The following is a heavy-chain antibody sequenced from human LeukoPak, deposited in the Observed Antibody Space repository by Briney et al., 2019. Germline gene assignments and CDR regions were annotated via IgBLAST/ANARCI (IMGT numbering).Heavy chain of an antibody. CDR3: ARVKDPGGYYYYYYMDV. CDR1: GGSFSGYY. Sequence: SETLSLTRAVYGGSFSGYYWSWIRQPPGKGLEWIGEINHSGGTKYNPSLKSRVTISVDTSKNQFSLKLSSVTAADTAMYYCARVKDPGGYYYYYYMDVWGKGTTVTVSS. V-gene: IGHV4-34*01. J-gene: IGHJ6*03. D-gene: IGHD3-16*01. CDR2: INHSGGT.